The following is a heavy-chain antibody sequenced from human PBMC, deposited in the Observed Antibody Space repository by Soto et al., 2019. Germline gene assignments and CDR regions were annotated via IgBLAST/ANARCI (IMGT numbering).Heavy chain of an antibody. V-gene: IGHV1-2*02. J-gene: IGHJ4*02. CDR3: AKDEAGSYDF. CDR2: INPKTGDT. Sequence: ASVKVSCKSSGYTFTGHNIHWVRQAPGQGFEWMGLINPKTGDTYYSQNFQGRVTTSRDTSINTAYIELRSLRSDDTAVYYCAKDEAGSYDFWGQGTQVTVSS. CDR1: GYTFTGHN. D-gene: IGHD3-10*01.